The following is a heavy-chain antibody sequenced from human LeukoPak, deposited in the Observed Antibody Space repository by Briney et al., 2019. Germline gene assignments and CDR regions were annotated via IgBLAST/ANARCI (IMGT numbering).Heavy chain of an antibody. J-gene: IGHJ3*02. CDR3: ARDRRYFDWLLSIRDAFDI. V-gene: IGHV1-18*01. Sequence: ASVKVSCKASGYTFTNYGINWVRQAPGQGLEWMGWISAYNGNTNYAQKVQGRVTMTTDTSTSTAYMELRSLRSDDTAVYYCARDRRYFDWLLSIRDAFDIWGQGTMVTVSS. CDR2: ISAYNGNT. D-gene: IGHD3-9*01. CDR1: GYTFTNYG.